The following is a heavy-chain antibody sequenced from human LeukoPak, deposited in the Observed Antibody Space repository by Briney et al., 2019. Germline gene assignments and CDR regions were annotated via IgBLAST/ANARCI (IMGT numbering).Heavy chain of an antibody. Sequence: GGSLRLSCEGSAFIFSGHWMNWVRQTPGKGLEWISCVGRDGSIHYADSVKGRITISRDNAKNSLFLQMNSLRAEDTAIYYCARRYYDTTGYAFDIWGQGTMVTVSS. CDR2: VGRDGSI. CDR1: AFIFSGHW. J-gene: IGHJ3*02. CDR3: ARRYYDTTGYAFDI. D-gene: IGHD3-22*01. V-gene: IGHV3-69-1*02.